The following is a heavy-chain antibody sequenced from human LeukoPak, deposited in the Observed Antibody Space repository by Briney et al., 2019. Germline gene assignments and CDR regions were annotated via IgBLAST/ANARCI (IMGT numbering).Heavy chain of an antibody. V-gene: IGHV2-70*11. CDR1: GFSLSTSGMC. D-gene: IGHD1-7*01. J-gene: IGHJ4*02. CDR3: ARINWNYRVFDY. CDR2: IDWDDDK. Sequence: ESGPTLVNPTQTLTLTCTFSGFSLSTSGMCVSWIRQPPGKALEWLARIDWDDDKYYSTSLKTRLTISKDTSKNQVVLTMTNMDPADTATYYCARINWNYRVFDYWGQGTLVTVSS.